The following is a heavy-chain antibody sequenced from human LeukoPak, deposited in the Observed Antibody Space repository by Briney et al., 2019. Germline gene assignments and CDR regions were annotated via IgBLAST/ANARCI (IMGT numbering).Heavy chain of an antibody. CDR3: ARVLQYSYGWYYYYMDV. CDR2: INHSGST. V-gene: IGHV4-34*01. CDR1: GGSFSGYY. J-gene: IGHJ6*03. Sequence: PSETLSLTCAVYGGSFSGYYWSWIRQPPGKGLEWIGEINHSGSTNYNPSLKSRVTISVDTSKNQFSLKLSSVTAADTAVYYCARVLQYSYGWYYYYMDVWGKGTTVTVSS. D-gene: IGHD5-18*01.